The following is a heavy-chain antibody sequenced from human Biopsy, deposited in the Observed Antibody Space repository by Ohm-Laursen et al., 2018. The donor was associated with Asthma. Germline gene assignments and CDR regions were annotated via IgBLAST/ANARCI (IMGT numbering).Heavy chain of an antibody. CDR2: LIPIFDAP. CDR3: ARTYYDFLTGQVNDAFAM. Sequence: SSVKVSCKASGGAFSNFAISWVRQAPGQGLELMGGLIPIFDAPNYAQKFQGRVTITADESTSTAYVELSSLRSEDTAVYYCARTYYDFLTGQVNDAFAMWGQGTMVTVSS. CDR1: GGAFSNFA. D-gene: IGHD3-9*01. J-gene: IGHJ3*02. V-gene: IGHV1-69*01.